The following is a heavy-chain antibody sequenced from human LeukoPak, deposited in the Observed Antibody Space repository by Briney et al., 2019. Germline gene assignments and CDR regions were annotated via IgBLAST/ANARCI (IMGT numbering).Heavy chain of an antibody. Sequence: ASVKVSCKASGYTFTGYYMHWVRQAPGQGLEWMGWINPNSGGTNYAQKFRGRVTMTRDTSISTAYMELSRLRSDDTAVYYCARVDSSSSLPFDPWGQGTLVTVSS. CDR2: INPNSGGT. V-gene: IGHV1-2*02. CDR3: ARVDSSSSLPFDP. J-gene: IGHJ5*02. D-gene: IGHD6-13*01. CDR1: GYTFTGYY.